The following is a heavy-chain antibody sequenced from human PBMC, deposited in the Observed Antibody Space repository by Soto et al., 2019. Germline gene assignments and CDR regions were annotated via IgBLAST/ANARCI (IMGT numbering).Heavy chain of an antibody. CDR2: INAGNGNT. D-gene: IGHD3-9*01. V-gene: IGHV1-3*01. CDR1: GYTFTSYA. CDR3: ARDGYDILTGYYGGFDY. Sequence: ASVKVSCKASGYTFTSYAMHWVRQAPGQRLEWMGWINAGNGNTKYSQKFQGRVTITRDTSASTAYMELSSLRSEDTAVYYCARDGYDILTGYYGGFDYWGQGTLVTVSS. J-gene: IGHJ4*02.